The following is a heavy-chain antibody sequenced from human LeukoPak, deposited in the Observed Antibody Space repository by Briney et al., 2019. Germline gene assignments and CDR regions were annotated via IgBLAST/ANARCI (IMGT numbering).Heavy chain of an antibody. CDR3: ARESCSSTSCYYYYYMDV. V-gene: IGHV3-7*01. J-gene: IGHJ6*03. Sequence: GGSLRLSCAASGFTFSSYWMSWVRQAPGKGLEWVANIKQDGSEKYYVDSVEGRFTISRDNAKNSLYLQMNSLRAEDTAVYYCARESCSSTSCYYYYYMDVWGKGTTVTVSS. CDR2: IKQDGSEK. CDR1: GFTFSSYW. D-gene: IGHD2-2*01.